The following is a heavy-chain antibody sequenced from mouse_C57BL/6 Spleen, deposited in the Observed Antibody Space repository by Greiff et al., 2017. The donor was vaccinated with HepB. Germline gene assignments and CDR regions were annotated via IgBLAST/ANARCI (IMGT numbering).Heavy chain of an antibody. D-gene: IGHD2-5*01. CDR3: ARSVYSNYETWFAY. CDR1: GYTFTSYW. V-gene: IGHV1-53*01. Sequence: QVQLQQPGTELVKPGASVKLSCKASGYTFTSYWMHWVKQRPGQGLEWIGNINPSNGGTNYNEKFKSKATMTVDKSSSTAYMPLSSLTSEDSAVYYCARSVYSNYETWFAYWGQGTLVTVSA. J-gene: IGHJ3*01. CDR2: INPSNGGT.